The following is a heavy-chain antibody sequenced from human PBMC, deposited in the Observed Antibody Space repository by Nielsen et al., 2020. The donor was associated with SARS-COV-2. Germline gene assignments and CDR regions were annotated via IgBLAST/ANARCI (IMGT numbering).Heavy chain of an antibody. CDR2: ISYDGSNK. J-gene: IGHJ4*02. Sequence: GGSLRLSCAASGFTFSSYGMHWVRQAPGKGLEWVAVISYDGSNKYYADSVKGRFTISRDNSKNTLYLQMNSLRAEDTAVHYCARDVGTNFDYWGQGTLVTVSS. V-gene: IGHV3-30*03. D-gene: IGHD7-27*01. CDR3: ARDVGTNFDY. CDR1: GFTFSSYG.